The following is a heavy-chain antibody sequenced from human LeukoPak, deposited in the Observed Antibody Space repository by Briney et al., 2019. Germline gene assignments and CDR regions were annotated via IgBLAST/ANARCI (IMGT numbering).Heavy chain of an antibody. J-gene: IGHJ4*02. Sequence: PGGSLRLSCAASGFTFSSYSMNWVRQAPGKGLEWVSSISSSSSYIYYADSVKGRFTISRDNAKNSLYLQMNSLRAEDTAVYYCARVSGSGSYLPYYFDYWGQGTLVTVSS. CDR3: ARVSGSGSYLPYYFDY. D-gene: IGHD3-10*01. CDR1: GFTFSSYS. V-gene: IGHV3-21*01. CDR2: ISSSSSYI.